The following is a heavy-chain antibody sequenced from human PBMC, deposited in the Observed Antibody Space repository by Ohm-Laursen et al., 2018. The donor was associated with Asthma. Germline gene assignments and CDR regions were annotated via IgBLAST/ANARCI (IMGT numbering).Heavy chain of an antibody. CDR1: GGSISSGGYY. D-gene: IGHD3-22*01. V-gene: IGHV4-31*03. CDR3: ARWGQYYYDSSA. CDR2: IYYTGNT. Sequence: SQTLSLTCTVSGGSISSGGYYWSWIRQHPGKGLEWIAYIYYTGNTYYNPSLKSRITMSVDTSKNQFSLKLSSVTAADTAVYYCARWGQYYYDSSAWGQGTLVTVSS. J-gene: IGHJ1*01.